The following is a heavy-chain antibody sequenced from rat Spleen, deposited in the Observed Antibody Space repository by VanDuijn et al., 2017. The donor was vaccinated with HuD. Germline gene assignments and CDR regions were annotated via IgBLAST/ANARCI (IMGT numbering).Heavy chain of an antibody. Sequence: EVQLVESGGGLVQPGRSLKLSCAASGFIFSNYDMAWVRQAPTKGLEWIASISTGGGNTYYRDSVKGRFTISRDNAKRILYLQIDSLTSEDSATYYCARHALMYTTDPFTYWGQGTLVTVSS. CDR1: GFIFSNYD. CDR3: ARHALMYTTDPFTY. CDR2: ISTGGGNT. D-gene: IGHD1-6*01. V-gene: IGHV5-25*01. J-gene: IGHJ3*01.